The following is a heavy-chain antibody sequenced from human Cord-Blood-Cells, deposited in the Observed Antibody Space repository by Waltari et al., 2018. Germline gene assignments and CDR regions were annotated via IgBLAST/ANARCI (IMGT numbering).Heavy chain of an antibody. CDR1: GDSVSSNGAA. D-gene: IGHD2-2*01. J-gene: IGHJ6*03. CDR2: TYYRSKWYN. CDR3: ARGVVPAARDYYYYMDV. Sequence: QVQLQQSGPGLVKPSQTLSLTCAISGDSVSSNGAAWNWFRSSPSRDLGWLGRTYYRSKWYNDYAVSVKSRITNNPDTSKNQFSLQLNSVTPEDTAVYYCARGVVPAARDYYYYMDVWGKGTTVTVSS. V-gene: IGHV6-1*01.